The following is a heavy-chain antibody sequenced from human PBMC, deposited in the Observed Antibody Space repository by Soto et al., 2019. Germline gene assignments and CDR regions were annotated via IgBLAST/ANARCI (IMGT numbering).Heavy chain of an antibody. J-gene: IGHJ4*02. CDR2: ISLYNGNT. Sequence: ASVKVSCKAYAFSFTSHGISWVLQAPGQGLEWMGWISLYNGNTNYAQQFQGRVTMTTDTSTSTAYMELRSLRSDDTAMYFCAIYHLELFRFDYWGQGTLVTVSS. V-gene: IGHV1-18*04. CDR1: AFSFTSHG. D-gene: IGHD2-2*01. CDR3: AIYHLELFRFDY.